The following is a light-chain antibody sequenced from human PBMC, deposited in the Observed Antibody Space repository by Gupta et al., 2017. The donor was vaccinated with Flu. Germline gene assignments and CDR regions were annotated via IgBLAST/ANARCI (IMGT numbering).Light chain of an antibody. Sequence: SYELTQTPSVPVSPGHTARITCCGDALTKKYTYWYQQKSGHAPFLVIYEDTTRPSGMPARFSGSSSGATARLSTSEAQVEDEADFYCCSTGSSGNHRVFGGGTKLTVL. J-gene: IGLJ2*01. CDR1: ALTKKY. V-gene: IGLV3-10*01. CDR2: EDT. CDR3: CSTGSSGNHRV.